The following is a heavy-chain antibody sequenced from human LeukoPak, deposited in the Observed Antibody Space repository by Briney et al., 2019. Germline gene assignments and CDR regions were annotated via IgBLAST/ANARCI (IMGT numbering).Heavy chain of an antibody. V-gene: IGHV4-59*12. J-gene: IGHJ4*02. CDR2: IYYSGST. CDR3: ARRITMVYTIDY. CDR1: GGSISSYY. Sequence: SETLSLTCTVSGGSISSYYWSWIRQPPGKGLEWIGYIYYSGSTNYNPSLKSRVTISVDTSKNQFSLKLSSVTAADTAVYYCARRITMVYTIDYWGQGTLVTVSS. D-gene: IGHD3-10*01.